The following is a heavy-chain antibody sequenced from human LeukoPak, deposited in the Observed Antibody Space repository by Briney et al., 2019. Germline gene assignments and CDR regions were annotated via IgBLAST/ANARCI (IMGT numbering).Heavy chain of an antibody. CDR1: GGSISSGGYS. CDR2: IYHSGST. J-gene: IGHJ4*02. Sequence: SQTLSLTCAVSGGSISSGGYSWSWIQQPPGKGLEWIGYIYHSGSTYYNPSLKSRVTISVDTSKNQFSLKLSSVTAADTAVYYCARGGNYYDSSPLDYWGQGTLVTVSS. V-gene: IGHV4-30-2*01. D-gene: IGHD3-22*01. CDR3: ARGGNYYDSSPLDY.